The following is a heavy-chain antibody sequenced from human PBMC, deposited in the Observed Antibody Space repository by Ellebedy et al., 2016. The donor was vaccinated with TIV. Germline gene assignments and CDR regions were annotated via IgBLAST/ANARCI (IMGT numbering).Heavy chain of an antibody. Sequence: MPSETLSLTCTVSGDSISSSFYSWGWIRQPPGKGLEWIGTISYSGTTYYNLSLESRVAISIDTSKNHFSLQLTSVAAADTAIYYCARGTAYSFGSDWYFDLWGRGTLVTVSS. J-gene: IGHJ2*01. CDR1: GDSISSSFYS. CDR3: ARGTAYSFGSDWYFDL. CDR2: ISYSGTT. V-gene: IGHV4-39*07. D-gene: IGHD5-18*01.